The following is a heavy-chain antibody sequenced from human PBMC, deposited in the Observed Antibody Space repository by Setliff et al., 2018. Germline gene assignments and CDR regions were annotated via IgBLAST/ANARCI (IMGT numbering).Heavy chain of an antibody. D-gene: IGHD6-19*01. Sequence: GGSLRLSCAASGLTFSTYSLNWVRQTPGKGLEWVSSISSGSSYIYYADSVRGRFTISRDNAKNSLYLQMNTLRAEDTAVYYCAREGSGVSFDYWGQGTLVTVSS. CDR1: GLTFSTYS. V-gene: IGHV3-21*01. CDR3: AREGSGVSFDY. CDR2: ISSGSSYI. J-gene: IGHJ4*02.